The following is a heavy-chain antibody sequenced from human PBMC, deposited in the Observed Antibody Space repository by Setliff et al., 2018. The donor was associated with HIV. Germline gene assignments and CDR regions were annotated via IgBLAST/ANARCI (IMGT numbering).Heavy chain of an antibody. J-gene: IGHJ6*03. V-gene: IGHV5-51*01. Sequence: PGESLKISCKGSGYSFTNYWIGWVRQMPGKGLECMGIIYPGDSDTRYSPSFQDQVTISADKSISTAYLQWSSLEASDTAMYYCARPRGGGEHYMDVWGKGTTVTVSS. CDR2: IYPGDSDT. D-gene: IGHD3-16*01. CDR1: GYSFTNYW. CDR3: ARPRGGGEHYMDV.